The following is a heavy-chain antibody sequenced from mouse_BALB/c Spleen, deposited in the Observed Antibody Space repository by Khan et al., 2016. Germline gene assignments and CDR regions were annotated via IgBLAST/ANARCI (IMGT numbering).Heavy chain of an antibody. CDR2: IYPGDGDT. CDR3: ARGSGYGAMDY. Sequence: QVQLQQSGPELVKPGASVKISCKASGYAFSSSWMNWVKQRPGQGLEWIGRIYPGDGDTNYNGKFKGKATLTADKSSSTAYMQLSSLTSVDSAVYFCARGSGYGAMDYWGQGTSVTVSS. J-gene: IGHJ4*01. D-gene: IGHD3-1*01. CDR1: GYAFSSSW. V-gene: IGHV1-82*01.